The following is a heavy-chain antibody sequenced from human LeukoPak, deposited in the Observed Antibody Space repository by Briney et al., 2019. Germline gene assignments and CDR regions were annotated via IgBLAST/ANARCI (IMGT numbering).Heavy chain of an antibody. J-gene: IGHJ4*02. CDR2: INPNSGGI. CDR3: ARDLKAGTFYFDY. V-gene: IGHV1-2*02. CDR1: GYTFTGYY. Sequence: ASVKVSCKASGYTFTGYYMHWVRQAPGQGLEWMGWINPNSGGINYAQKFQGRVTMTRDTSISTAYMELSRLRSDDTAVYYCARDLKAGTFYFDYWGQGTLVTVSS. D-gene: IGHD1-7*01.